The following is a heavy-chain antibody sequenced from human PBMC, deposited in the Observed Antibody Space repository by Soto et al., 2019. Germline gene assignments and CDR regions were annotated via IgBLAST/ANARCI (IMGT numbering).Heavy chain of an antibody. CDR1: GFTFSSYV. Sequence: EVPLLESGGNLVQPGGSLRLSCAASGFTFSSYVMSWVRQAPGKGLEWVSGISGSGGTTYYADSVQGRFTISRDSSKNTLYLQMNSLRAEDTAVYYCAKGWLVRGGQFDYWGQGTLVTVSS. CDR2: ISGSGGTT. D-gene: IGHD6-19*01. J-gene: IGHJ4*02. V-gene: IGHV3-23*01. CDR3: AKGWLVRGGQFDY.